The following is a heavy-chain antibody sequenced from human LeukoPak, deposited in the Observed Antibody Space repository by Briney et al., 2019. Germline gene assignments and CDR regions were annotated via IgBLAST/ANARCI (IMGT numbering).Heavy chain of an antibody. J-gene: IGHJ6*03. V-gene: IGHV1-2*02. Sequence: ASVKVSCKASGYTFNGYYIHWVRQAPGQGLEWMGLINPNSGGVNPNSGGTNFAQKFQGRVTMITDTSINTVYMELSRLRSDDTAVYYCARGGGDYTHYYYYMDVWGKGTTVTVSS. CDR2: INPNSGGVNPNSGGT. D-gene: IGHD4-17*01. CDR1: GYTFNGYY. CDR3: ARGGGDYTHYYYYMDV.